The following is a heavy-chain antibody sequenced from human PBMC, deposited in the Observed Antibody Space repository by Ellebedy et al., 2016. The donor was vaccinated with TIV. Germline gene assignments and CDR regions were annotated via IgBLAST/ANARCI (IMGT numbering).Heavy chain of an antibody. D-gene: IGHD3-22*01. CDR3: AKDPTLESSDYYGDYFDF. CDR1: GFTFSGYA. V-gene: IGHV3-23*01. Sequence: PGGSLRLSCAASGFTFSGYAMSWVRQAPGKGLDWVAAILGSGGRTYYADSVKGRFTISRDNSKNTLYLQLSSLRAEDTAVYYCAKDPTLESSDYYGDYFDFWGQGSLVTVSS. J-gene: IGHJ4*02. CDR2: ILGSGGRT.